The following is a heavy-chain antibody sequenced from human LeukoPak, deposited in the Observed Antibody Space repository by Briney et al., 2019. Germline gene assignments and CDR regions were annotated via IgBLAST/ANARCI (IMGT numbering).Heavy chain of an antibody. D-gene: IGHD2-2*01. V-gene: IGHV3-30*02. Sequence: GGSLRLSCEASGFTFSSYAMHWVRQAPGKGLEWVAFIRYDERNKYYSDSVKGRFTISRDNSKNTLYLQMNSLRAEDTAVYYCARGRGGHAVPAVKGYFDYWGQGTLVTVSS. CDR3: ARGRGGHAVPAVKGYFDY. J-gene: IGHJ4*02. CDR1: GFTFSSYA. CDR2: IRYDERNK.